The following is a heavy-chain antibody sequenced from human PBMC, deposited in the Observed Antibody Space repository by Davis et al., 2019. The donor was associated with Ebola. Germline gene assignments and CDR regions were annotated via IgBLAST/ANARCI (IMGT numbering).Heavy chain of an antibody. Sequence: MPGGSLRLSCTVSGGSISSGGYYWSWIRQPPGKGLEWIGEINHSGSTNYNPSLKSRVTISVDTSKNQFSLKLSSVTAADTAVYYCARIRRYNWNYGGMDVWGQGTTVTVSS. CDR3: ARIRRYNWNYGGMDV. V-gene: IGHV4-39*07. J-gene: IGHJ6*02. CDR1: GGSISSGGYY. D-gene: IGHD1-20*01. CDR2: INHSGST.